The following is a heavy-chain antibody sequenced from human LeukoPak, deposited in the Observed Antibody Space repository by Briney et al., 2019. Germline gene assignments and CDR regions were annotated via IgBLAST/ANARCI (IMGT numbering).Heavy chain of an antibody. CDR3: AREKGSTDYGMDV. D-gene: IGHD2-2*01. Sequence: SVKVSCKASGGTFSSYAVSWVRQAPGQGLEWMGGIIPIFGTANYAQKFQGRVTITADESTSTAYMELSSLRSEDTAVYYCAREKGSTDYGMDVWGKGTTVTVSS. CDR2: IIPIFGTA. J-gene: IGHJ6*04. CDR1: GGTFSSYA. V-gene: IGHV1-69*13.